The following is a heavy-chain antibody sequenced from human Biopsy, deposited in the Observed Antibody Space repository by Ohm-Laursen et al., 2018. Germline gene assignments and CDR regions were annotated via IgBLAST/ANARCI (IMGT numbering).Heavy chain of an antibody. V-gene: IGHV4-59*01. D-gene: IGHD3-3*01. Sequence: TLSLTCPVSGGSLTGDYWSWIRQSPGKGLEWIGSISDTGSTNYSPSLRGRVTISVDTSKKQFSLKVSSVTPADTAVFFCARLYRLDDYWNDDPPDAFDVWGQGTMVTVSS. CDR2: ISDTGST. J-gene: IGHJ3*01. CDR1: GGSLTGDY. CDR3: ARLYRLDDYWNDDPPDAFDV.